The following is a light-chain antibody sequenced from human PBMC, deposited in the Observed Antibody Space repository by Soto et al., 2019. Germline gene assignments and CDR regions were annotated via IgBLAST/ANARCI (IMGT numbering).Light chain of an antibody. V-gene: IGKV1-5*03. CDR1: QSISIW. Sequence: DIPMTQSPSTLSASVGDRVTITCRASQSISIWLAWYQQKPGKAPKLLIYKASSLESGVPSRFSGSGSGTEFTLTISSLQPDDFATYYCQQYDDYPFTFAPGTKVDIK. J-gene: IGKJ3*01. CDR2: KAS. CDR3: QQYDDYPFT.